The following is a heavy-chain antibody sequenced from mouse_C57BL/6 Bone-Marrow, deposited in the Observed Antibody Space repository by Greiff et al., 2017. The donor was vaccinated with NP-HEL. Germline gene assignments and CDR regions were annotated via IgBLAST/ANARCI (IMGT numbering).Heavy chain of an antibody. CDR2: IDPETGGT. CDR3: TSDGSSPGYFDV. V-gene: IGHV1-15*01. Sequence: VQLQQSGAELVRPGASVTLSCKASGYTFTDYEMHWVKQTPVHGLEWIGAIDPETGGTAYNQKFKGKAILTADKSSSTAYMELRSLTSEDSAVYYCTSDGSSPGYFDVWGTGTTVTVAA. D-gene: IGHD1-1*01. CDR1: GYTFTDYE. J-gene: IGHJ1*03.